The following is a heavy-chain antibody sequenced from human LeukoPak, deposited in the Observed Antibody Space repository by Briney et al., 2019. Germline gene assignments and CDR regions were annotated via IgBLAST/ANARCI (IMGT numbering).Heavy chain of an antibody. V-gene: IGHV1-69*13. D-gene: IGHD4-11*01. J-gene: IGHJ4*02. CDR1: GGTFSSYA. CDR3: ASCDCYSNYLFWYFDY. Sequence: AASVKVSCKASGGTFSSYAISWVRQAPGQGLEWMGGIIPIFGTANYAQKFQGRVTITADESTSTAYMELSSLRSEDTAVYYCASCDCYSNYLFWYFDYXGQGXXVTV. CDR2: IIPIFGTA.